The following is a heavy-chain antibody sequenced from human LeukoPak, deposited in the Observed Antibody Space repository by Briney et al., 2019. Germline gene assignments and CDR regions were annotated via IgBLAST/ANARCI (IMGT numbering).Heavy chain of an antibody. CDR3: ARGNGYSYGLDWFDP. CDR2: INPNSGGT. D-gene: IGHD5-18*01. J-gene: IGHJ5*02. V-gene: IGHV1-2*06. Sequence: ASVKVSCKASGYTFTGYYMHWVRQAPGQGLEWMGRINPNSGGTNYAQKFQGRVTMTRDTSIGTAYMELSRLRSDDTAVYYCARGNGYSYGLDWFDPWGQGTLVTVSS. CDR1: GYTFTGYY.